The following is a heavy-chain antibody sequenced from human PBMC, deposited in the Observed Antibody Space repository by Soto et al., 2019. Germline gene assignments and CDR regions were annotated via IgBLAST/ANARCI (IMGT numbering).Heavy chain of an antibody. CDR1: GGSISSGGYY. V-gene: IGHV4-31*03. CDR2: IYYSGST. J-gene: IGHJ3*02. D-gene: IGHD6-19*01. CDR3: GRAVAAARGDDDVEI. Sequence: QVQLQESGPGLVKPSQTLSLTCTVSGGSISSGGYYWSWIRQHPGKGLEWIGYIYYSGSTYYNPSHSSRGTIAVDASKAQSQLKLGGVSAAETAVYYCGRAVAAARGDDDVEIGGQGTILTLSS.